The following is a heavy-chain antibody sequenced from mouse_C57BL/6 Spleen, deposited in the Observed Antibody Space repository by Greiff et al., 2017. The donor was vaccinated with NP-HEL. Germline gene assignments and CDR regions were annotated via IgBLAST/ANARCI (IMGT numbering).Heavy chain of an antibody. CDR1: GYTFTSYW. J-gene: IGHJ4*01. CDR2: IDPSDSYT. D-gene: IGHD2-5*01. CDR3: ARRGDSNYVAMDY. V-gene: IGHV1-69*01. Sequence: QVQLQQPGAELVMPGASVKLSCKASGYTFTSYWMHWVKQRPGQGLEWIGEIDPSDSYTNYNQKFKGKSTLTVDKSSSTAYMQLSSLTSEDSAVYYCARRGDSNYVAMDYWGQGTSVTVSS.